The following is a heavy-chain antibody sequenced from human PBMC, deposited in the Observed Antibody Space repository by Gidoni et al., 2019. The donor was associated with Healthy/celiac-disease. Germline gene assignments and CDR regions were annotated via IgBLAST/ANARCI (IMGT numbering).Heavy chain of an antibody. J-gene: IGHJ4*02. Sequence: QVQLQESGPGLVKPSETLSLTCTVSGGSISSYDWSWIRQPAGKGLEWIGRIYTRGSTNYNPSLKSRVTMSVDTSKNQFSLKLSSVTAADTAVYYCARAPYCGGDCSLAFDYWGQGTLVTVSS. D-gene: IGHD2-21*02. CDR2: IYTRGST. CDR3: ARAPYCGGDCSLAFDY. CDR1: GGSISSYD. V-gene: IGHV4-4*07.